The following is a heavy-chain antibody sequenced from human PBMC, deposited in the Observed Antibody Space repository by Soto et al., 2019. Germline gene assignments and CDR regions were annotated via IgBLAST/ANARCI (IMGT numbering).Heavy chain of an antibody. D-gene: IGHD2-15*01. V-gene: IGHV1-69*02. CDR1: GGTFSSYT. CDR3: ASVGGGLSFDY. CDR2: IIPILGIA. Sequence: SVKVSCKASGGTFSSYTISWVRQAPGQGLEWMGRIIPILGIANYAQKFQGRVTITADKSTSTAYMELSSLRSEDTAVYYCASVGGGLSFDYWGQGTLVTVSS. J-gene: IGHJ4*02.